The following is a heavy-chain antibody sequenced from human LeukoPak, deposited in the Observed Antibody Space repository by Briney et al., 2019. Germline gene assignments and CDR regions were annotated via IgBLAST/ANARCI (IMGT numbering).Heavy chain of an antibody. J-gene: IGHJ3*02. Sequence: SETLSRTCTVSGGSISSYYWSWIRQPAGKGLEWIGRIYTSGSTNHNPSLKSRVTLSIDTSKNQFSLKLSSMTAADTAVYYCARAGSGNYGFHAFVMWARGTMVTVSS. D-gene: IGHD1-26*01. CDR2: IYTSGST. V-gene: IGHV4-4*07. CDR1: GGSISSYY. CDR3: ARAGSGNYGFHAFVM.